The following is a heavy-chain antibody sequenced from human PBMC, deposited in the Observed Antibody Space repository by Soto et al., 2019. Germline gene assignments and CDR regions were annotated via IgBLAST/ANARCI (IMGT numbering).Heavy chain of an antibody. J-gene: IGHJ3*02. CDR2: IKEDGSEK. CDR1: GFTFSTYW. CDR3: ATTKGAVAFDI. Sequence: ESGGGLVQPGGSLRLSCAASGFTFSTYWMSWVRQAPGKGLEWVANIKEDGSEKYYVDSVRGRFTISRDNAENSLYLQMNSLRAEDTAVYYCATTKGAVAFDIWGQGTMVTVSS. V-gene: IGHV3-7*01. D-gene: IGHD3-16*01.